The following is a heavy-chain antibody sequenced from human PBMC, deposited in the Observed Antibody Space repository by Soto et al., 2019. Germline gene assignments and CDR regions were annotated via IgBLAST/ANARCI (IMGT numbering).Heavy chain of an antibody. CDR2: IWYDGSNK. Sequence: QVQLVESGGGVVQPGRSLRLSCAASRFTFSSYGMHWVRQAPGKGLEWVAVIWYDGSNKYYADSVKGRFTISRDNSKNTLYLQMNSPRAEDTAVYYCARDPGGIQLSQTFDYWGQGTLVTVSS. CDR3: ARDPGGIQLSQTFDY. D-gene: IGHD5-18*01. CDR1: RFTFSSYG. J-gene: IGHJ4*02. V-gene: IGHV3-33*01.